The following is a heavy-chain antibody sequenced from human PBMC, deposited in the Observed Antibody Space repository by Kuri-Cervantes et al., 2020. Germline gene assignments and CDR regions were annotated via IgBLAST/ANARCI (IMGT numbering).Heavy chain of an antibody. V-gene: IGHV3-13*01. CDR3: AKGVAADYMDV. D-gene: IGHD6-13*01. CDR1: GFTFSSYD. Sequence: GESLKISCAASGFTFSSYDMHWVRQATGKGLKWVSSIDTASDTYYPGSVKGRFTISRDDSKSTLYLQMNSLRAEDTAVYSCAKGVAADYMDVWGKGTTVTVSS. J-gene: IGHJ6*03. CDR2: IDTASDT.